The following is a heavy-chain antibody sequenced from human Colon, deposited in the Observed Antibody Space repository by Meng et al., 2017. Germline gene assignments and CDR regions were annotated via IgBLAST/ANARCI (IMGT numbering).Heavy chain of an antibody. CDR3: ARSHSIDWFDP. CDR1: GGSFSSYY. D-gene: IGHD5-24*01. J-gene: IGHJ5*02. Sequence: QVLLQQWGAGLLKPSGTTLSLTCAVSGGSFSSYYWNWIRQPPGKGLEWIGYIHHSGITYYNPSLRSRVTISADTSKNQFSLKLNSVTVADTAVFYCARSHSIDWFDPWGQGTLVTVSS. V-gene: IGHV4-34*01. CDR2: IHHSGIT.